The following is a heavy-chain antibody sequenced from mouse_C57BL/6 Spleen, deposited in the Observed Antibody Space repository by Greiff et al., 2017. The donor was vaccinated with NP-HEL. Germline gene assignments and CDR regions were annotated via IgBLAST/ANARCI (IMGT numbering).Heavy chain of an antibody. CDR1: GYTFTDYE. CDR3: TRALYGSSPWYFDV. D-gene: IGHD1-1*01. J-gene: IGHJ1*03. CDR2: IDPETGGT. V-gene: IGHV1-15*01. Sequence: QVQLKQSGAELVRPGASVTLSCKASGYTFTDYEMHWVKQTPVHGLEWIGAIDPETGGTAYNQKFKGKAILTADKSSSTAYMELRSLTSEDSAVYYCTRALYGSSPWYFDVWGTGTTVTVSS.